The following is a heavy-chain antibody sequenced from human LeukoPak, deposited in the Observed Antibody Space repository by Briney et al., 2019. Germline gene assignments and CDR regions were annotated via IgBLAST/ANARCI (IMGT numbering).Heavy chain of an antibody. Sequence: ASVKVSCLACVCTLTNYHLHSVRQAPGQGLEWMGIINPSSGSTAYAQKFKDRLTMTRDTSTITVYMELSSLRSEDTAVYYCARARAVGETPIGSFVMEVWGQGTTVTVSS. CDR3: ARARAVGETPIGSFVMEV. CDR1: VCTLTNYH. CDR2: INPSSGST. V-gene: IGHV1-46*01. J-gene: IGHJ6*02. D-gene: IGHD6-19*01.